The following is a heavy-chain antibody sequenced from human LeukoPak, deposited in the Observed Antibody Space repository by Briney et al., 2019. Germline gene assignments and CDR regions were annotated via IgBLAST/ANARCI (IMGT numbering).Heavy chain of an antibody. V-gene: IGHV3-7*01. CDR1: GFTFSAHW. D-gene: IGHD3-22*01. CDR2: IKEDESEK. Sequence: GGSLRLSCAGTGFTFSAHWMSWVRQAPGKGLEWAAHIKEDESEKHYVDSVKGRFTISRDNAMNSLYLQMNSLRVEDTAVYYCAKVYYDNSGYRPLDFWGQGALVTVSS. J-gene: IGHJ4*02. CDR3: AKVYYDNSGYRPLDF.